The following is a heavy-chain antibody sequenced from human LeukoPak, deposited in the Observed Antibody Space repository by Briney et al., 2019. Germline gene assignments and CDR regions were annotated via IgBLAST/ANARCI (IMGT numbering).Heavy chain of an antibody. Sequence: GGSLRLPCAASGFTFSSYGMHWVRQAPGKGLEWVAVISYDGSNKYYADSVKGRFTISRDNSKNTLYLQMNSLRAEDTAVYYCAKDISSVGATPFDYWGQGTLVTVSS. J-gene: IGHJ4*02. CDR1: GFTFSSYG. CDR3: AKDISSVGATPFDY. CDR2: ISYDGSNK. V-gene: IGHV3-30*18. D-gene: IGHD1-26*01.